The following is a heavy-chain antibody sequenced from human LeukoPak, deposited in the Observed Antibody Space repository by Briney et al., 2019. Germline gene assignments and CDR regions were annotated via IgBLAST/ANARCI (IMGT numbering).Heavy chain of an antibody. D-gene: IGHD3-22*01. CDR2: IYYSGST. Sequence: SETLSLTCTVSGGSISSYYWNWIRQPPGKGLEWIGYIYYSGSTNYNPSLKSRVTISVDTSKNQFSLKLSSVTAADTAVYYCARNYDSSGYYQNWGQGTLVTVSS. V-gene: IGHV4-59*01. CDR3: ARNYDSSGYYQN. J-gene: IGHJ4*02. CDR1: GGSISSYY.